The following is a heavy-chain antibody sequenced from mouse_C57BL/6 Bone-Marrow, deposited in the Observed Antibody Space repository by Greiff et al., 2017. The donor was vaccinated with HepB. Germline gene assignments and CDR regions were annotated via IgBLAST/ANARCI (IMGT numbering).Heavy chain of an antibody. CDR1: GYTFTDYE. Sequence: QVQLQQSGAELVRPGASVTLSCKASGYTFTDYEMHWVKQTPVHGLEWIGAIDPETGGTAYNQKFKGKAILTADKSSSTAYMELRSLTSEDSAVYYCTRSSSIYYFAMDYWGQGPSVTVSS. D-gene: IGHD1-1*01. CDR3: TRSSSIYYFAMDY. J-gene: IGHJ4*01. V-gene: IGHV1-15*01. CDR2: IDPETGGT.